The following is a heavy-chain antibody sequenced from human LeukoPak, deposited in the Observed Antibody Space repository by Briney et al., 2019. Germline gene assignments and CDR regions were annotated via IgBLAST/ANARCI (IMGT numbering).Heavy chain of an antibody. J-gene: IGHJ3*02. Sequence: ASETLSLTCTVSGGSISSYYWSWIRQPPGKGLEWIGYIYYSGSTNYNPSLKSRVTISVDTSKSQFSLKLSSVTAADTAVYYCARRYYDILTGYSNDAFDIWGQGTMVTVSS. CDR3: ARRYYDILTGYSNDAFDI. D-gene: IGHD3-9*01. CDR1: GGSISSYY. V-gene: IGHV4-59*08. CDR2: IYYSGST.